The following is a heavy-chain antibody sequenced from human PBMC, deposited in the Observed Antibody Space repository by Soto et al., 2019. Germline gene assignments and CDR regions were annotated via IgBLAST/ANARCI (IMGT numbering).Heavy chain of an antibody. J-gene: IGHJ6*02. CDR2: ISGSGGST. D-gene: IGHD6-6*01. CDR3: ALPRSSSYSYYYGMDV. Sequence: EVQLLESGGGLVQPGGSLRLSCAASGFTFSSYAMSWVRQAPGKGLEWVSAISGSGGSTYYADSVKGRLTISRDNSKNTLYLQMNSLRAEDTAVYYCALPRSSSYSYYYGMDVWGQGTTVTVSS. CDR1: GFTFSSYA. V-gene: IGHV3-23*01.